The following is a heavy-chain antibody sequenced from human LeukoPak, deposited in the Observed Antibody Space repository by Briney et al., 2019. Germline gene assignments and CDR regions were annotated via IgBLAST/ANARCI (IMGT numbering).Heavy chain of an antibody. CDR1: GFTVSSNS. CDR2: IYSGGST. D-gene: IGHD3-10*01. V-gene: IGHV3-53*01. J-gene: IGHJ6*03. CDR3: ASGSGSCPTLYYYLDV. Sequence: GGSLRLSCVPSGFTVSSNSMSWVRQAPGKGLEWVSVIYSGGSTYYADSVKGRFTISRDNSKNTLYLQMNSLRAEDTAVYYCASGSGSCPTLYYYLDVWGTGTTVTVSS.